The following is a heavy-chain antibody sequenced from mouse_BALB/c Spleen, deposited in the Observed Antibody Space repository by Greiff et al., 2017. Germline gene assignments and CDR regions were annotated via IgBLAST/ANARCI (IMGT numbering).Heavy chain of an antibody. CDR2: INPSNGRT. V-gene: IGHV1S81*02. CDR3: ARGRSYYGSMDWFAY. D-gene: IGHD1-1*01. CDR1: GYTFTSYW. Sequence: QVQLQQPGAELVKPGASVKLSCKASGYTFTSYWMHWVKQRPGQGLEWIGEINPSNGRTNYNEKFKSKATLTVDKSSSTAYMQLSSLTSEDSAVYYCARGRSYYGSMDWFAYWGQGTLVTVSA. J-gene: IGHJ3*01.